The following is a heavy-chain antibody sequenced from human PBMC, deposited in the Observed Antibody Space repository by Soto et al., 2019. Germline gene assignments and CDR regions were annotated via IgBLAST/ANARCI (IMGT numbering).Heavy chain of an antibody. Sequence: ASVKVSCKASGYTFTSYAMHWVRHAPGQRLEWMGWINAGNGNTKYSQKFQGRVTITRDTSASTAYMELSSLRSEDTAVYYCARERSIAAAGGWFDPWGQGTLVTVSS. CDR3: ARERSIAAAGGWFDP. D-gene: IGHD6-13*01. CDR1: GYTFTSYA. J-gene: IGHJ5*02. V-gene: IGHV1-3*01. CDR2: INAGNGNT.